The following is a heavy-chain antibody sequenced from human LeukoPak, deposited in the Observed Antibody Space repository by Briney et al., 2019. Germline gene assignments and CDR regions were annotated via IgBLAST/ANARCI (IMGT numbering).Heavy chain of an antibody. V-gene: IGHV3-21*01. CDR3: AKVVGGLVPAPTDY. D-gene: IGHD2-2*01. CDR2: ISSSSSYI. CDR1: GFTFSSYS. J-gene: IGHJ4*02. Sequence: GGSLRPSCAASGFTFSSYSMNWVRQAPGKGLEWVSSISSSSSYIYYADSVKGRFTISRDNAKNSLYLQMNSLRPEDTAVYYCAKVVGGLVPAPTDYWGQGTLVTVSS.